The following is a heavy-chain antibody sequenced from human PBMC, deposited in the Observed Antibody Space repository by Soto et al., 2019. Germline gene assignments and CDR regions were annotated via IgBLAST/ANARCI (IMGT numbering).Heavy chain of an antibody. CDR2: ISYDGSNK. Sequence: PGGSLRLSCAASGFTFSSYGMHWVRQAPGKGLEWVAVISYDGSNKYYADSVKGRFTISRDNSKNTLYLQMNSLRAEDTAVYYCAKDLGGNRQDDYYGMDVWGQGTTVTVSS. J-gene: IGHJ6*02. V-gene: IGHV3-30*18. CDR1: GFTFSSYG. CDR3: AKDLGGNRQDDYYGMDV. D-gene: IGHD2-15*01.